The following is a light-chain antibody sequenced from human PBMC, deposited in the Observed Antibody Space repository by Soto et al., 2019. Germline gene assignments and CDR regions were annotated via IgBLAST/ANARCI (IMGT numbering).Light chain of an antibody. CDR3: ASYAGRDTYV. CDR2: EVT. Sequence: QYALTQPPSASGSPGQSGTISCTVTSSDVGGYNFVSWFQQYPGKAPKLIIFEVTKRPSEVPDRFSGSKSGNTASLTVSGLRTEDEADYYCASYAGRDTYVFGTGTKVTVL. CDR1: SSDVGGYNF. J-gene: IGLJ1*01. V-gene: IGLV2-8*01.